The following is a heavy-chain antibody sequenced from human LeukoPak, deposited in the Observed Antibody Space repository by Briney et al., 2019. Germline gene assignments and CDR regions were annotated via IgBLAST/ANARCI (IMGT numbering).Heavy chain of an antibody. J-gene: IGHJ4*02. D-gene: IGHD3-22*01. CDR2: ISGSGGTT. V-gene: IGHV3-23*01. CDR3: AKTNGYYSD. CDR1: GFTFSNYG. Sequence: PGGSLRLPCAASGFTFSNYGMNRVRQAPGKGLEWVSGISGSGGTTYYADSVKGRFTISRDNSKNSLSLQVSSLRAEDTAVYYCAKTNGYYSDWGQGTLVTVSS.